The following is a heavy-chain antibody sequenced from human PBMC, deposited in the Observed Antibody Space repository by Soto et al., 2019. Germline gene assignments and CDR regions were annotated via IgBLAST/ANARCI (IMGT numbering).Heavy chain of an antibody. Sequence: GESLKISCKGSGYSFTSYWIGWVRQMPGKGLEWMGIIYPGDSDTRYSPSFQGQVTISADKSISTAYLQWSSLKASDTAMYYCARIRSHYVAYKVSYYFDYWGQGTLVTVSS. D-gene: IGHD4-17*01. J-gene: IGHJ4*02. V-gene: IGHV5-51*01. CDR1: GYSFTSYW. CDR3: ARIRSHYVAYKVSYYFDY. CDR2: IYPGDSDT.